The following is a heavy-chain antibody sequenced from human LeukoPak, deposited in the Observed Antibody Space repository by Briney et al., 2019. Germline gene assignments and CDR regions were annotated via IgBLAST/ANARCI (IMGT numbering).Heavy chain of an antibody. CDR1: GYTFTGYY. CDR2: INPNSGGT. V-gene: IGHV1-2*02. Sequence: ASVKVSCKASGYTFTGYYMHWVRQAPGQGLEWMGWINPNSGGTNYAQKFQDRVTMTRDTSISTAYMELSRLRSDDTAVYYCARGWQLEYYYYGMNVWGQGTTVTVSS. J-gene: IGHJ6*02. D-gene: IGHD1-26*01. CDR3: ARGWQLEYYYYGMNV.